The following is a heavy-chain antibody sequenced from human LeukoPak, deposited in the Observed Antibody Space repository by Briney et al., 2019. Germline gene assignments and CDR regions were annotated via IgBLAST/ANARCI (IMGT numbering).Heavy chain of an antibody. Sequence: ASVKVSCKASGYTFTDYFIHWVRQAPGQGLEWMGWINPNSGGTNYAQKFQGRVTMTRDTSISTAYMELSRLRSDDTAVYYCAREPIVVVPAAPVYGMDVWGQGTTVTVSS. J-gene: IGHJ6*02. V-gene: IGHV1-2*02. CDR1: GYTFTDYF. CDR3: AREPIVVVPAAPVYGMDV. D-gene: IGHD2-2*01. CDR2: INPNSGGT.